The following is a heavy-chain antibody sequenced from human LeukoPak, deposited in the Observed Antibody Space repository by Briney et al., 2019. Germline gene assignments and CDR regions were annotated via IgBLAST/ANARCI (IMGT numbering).Heavy chain of an antibody. V-gene: IGHV5-51*01. D-gene: IGHD6-19*01. Sequence: GESLKISCKGSGYSFSSYWIAWVRQMPGKGLEWMGIIYPGDSDTRYSPSFQGQVTMSADKSISTAYLQWSSLKASDTAMYYCARQPSSGWYRGAFDIWGQGTMVTVSS. CDR1: GYSFSSYW. CDR2: IYPGDSDT. CDR3: ARQPSSGWYRGAFDI. J-gene: IGHJ3*02.